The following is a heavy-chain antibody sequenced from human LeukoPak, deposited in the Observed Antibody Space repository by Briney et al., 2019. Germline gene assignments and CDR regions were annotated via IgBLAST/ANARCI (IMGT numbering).Heavy chain of an antibody. CDR3: ARVDGSGWSGGIDY. CDR1: GFTFSSYS. J-gene: IGHJ4*02. CDR2: ISSSSSYI. V-gene: IGHV3-21*01. D-gene: IGHD6-19*01. Sequence: PGGSLRLSCAASGFTFSSYSMNWVRQAPGKGLEWVSSISSSSSYIHYADSVKGRFTISRDNAKNSLYLQMNSLRAEDTAVYYCARVDGSGWSGGIDYWGQGTLVTVSS.